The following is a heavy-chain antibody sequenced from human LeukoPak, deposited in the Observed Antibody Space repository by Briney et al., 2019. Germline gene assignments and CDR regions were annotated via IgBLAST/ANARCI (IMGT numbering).Heavy chain of an antibody. D-gene: IGHD3-22*01. J-gene: IGHJ4*02. Sequence: GESLKISCKGSGYSFTTYWIGWVRQMPGKGLEWMGVIYPGDSDARYSPASQGQVTISADKSISTAYLQWSSLKASDTAMYYCARYYDGSGYADYWGQGALVTVSS. CDR1: GYSFTTYW. CDR3: ARYYDGSGYADY. CDR2: IYPGDSDA. V-gene: IGHV5-51*01.